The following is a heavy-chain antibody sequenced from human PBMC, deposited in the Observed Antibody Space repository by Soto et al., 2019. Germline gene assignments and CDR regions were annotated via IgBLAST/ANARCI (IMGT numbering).Heavy chain of an antibody. Sequence: SGPTLVNPTQALTLTCTFSGFSLSTSGVGVGWIRQPPGKALEWLALIYWDDDKRYSPSLKSRLTITKDTSKNQVVLTMTNMDPVDTATYYCAHSGGGYSYGHGWFDPWGQGTLVTVSS. CDR2: IYWDDDK. CDR1: GFSLSTSGVG. CDR3: AHSGGGYSYGHGWFDP. V-gene: IGHV2-5*02. J-gene: IGHJ5*02. D-gene: IGHD5-18*01.